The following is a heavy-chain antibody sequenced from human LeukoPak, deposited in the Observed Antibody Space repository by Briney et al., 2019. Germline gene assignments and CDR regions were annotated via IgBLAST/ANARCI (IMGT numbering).Heavy chain of an antibody. V-gene: IGHV4-34*01. CDR1: GGSFSGYY. CDR2: INHSGST. Sequence: SETLSLTCAVYGGSFSGYYWSWIRQPPGKGLEWIGEINHSGSTNYNPSLKSRVTISVDTSKNQFSLKLSSVTAADTAAYYCARLMIVVAPYYYYGMDVWGQGTTVTVSS. D-gene: IGHD3-22*01. J-gene: IGHJ6*02. CDR3: ARLMIVVAPYYYYGMDV.